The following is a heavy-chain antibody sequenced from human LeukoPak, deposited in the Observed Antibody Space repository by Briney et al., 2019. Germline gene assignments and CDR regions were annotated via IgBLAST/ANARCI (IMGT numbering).Heavy chain of an antibody. V-gene: IGHV4-4*07. CDR1: GGSISSYY. CDR2: LYNSGST. J-gene: IGHJ4*02. CDR3: ARSAFLVTAPGLYYFDY. Sequence: SETLSLTCTVCGGSISSYYWSWIRQPAGKVLVWIGHLYNSGSTNYNPSLKGRVTMSVATSKNQFSLHLSSVAAADTAVYYCARSAFLVTAPGLYYFDYWGQGTLVAVSS. D-gene: IGHD6-13*01.